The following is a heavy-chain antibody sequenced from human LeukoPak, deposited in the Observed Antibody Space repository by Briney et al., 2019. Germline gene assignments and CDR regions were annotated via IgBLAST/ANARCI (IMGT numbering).Heavy chain of an antibody. J-gene: IGHJ5*02. CDR1: GGSISSSSYY. D-gene: IGHD3-3*01. CDR2: IYYSGST. Sequence: SETLSLTCTVSGGSISSSSYYWGWIRQPPGKGLEWIGSIYYSGSTYYNPSLKSRVTISVDTSKNQFSLKLSSVTAADTAVYYCARLXTYYDFWSGYPGGRFDPWGQGTLVTVSS. CDR3: ARLXTYYDFWSGYPGGRFDP. V-gene: IGHV4-39*01.